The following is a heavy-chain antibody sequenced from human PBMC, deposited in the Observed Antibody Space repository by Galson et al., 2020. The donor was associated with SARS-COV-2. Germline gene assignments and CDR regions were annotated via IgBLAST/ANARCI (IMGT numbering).Heavy chain of an antibody. J-gene: IGHJ4*02. CDR1: GYSIISGYY. D-gene: IGHD6-13*01. CDR2: IYHSGST. V-gene: IGHV4-38-2*01. Sequence: SETLSLTCAVSGYSIISGYYWGWIRQPPGKGLEWIGSIYHSGSTYYNPSLKSRVTISVDTSKNQFSLKLSSVTAADTAVYYCASYEGIAAPEDYWGQGTLVTVSS. CDR3: ASYEGIAAPEDY.